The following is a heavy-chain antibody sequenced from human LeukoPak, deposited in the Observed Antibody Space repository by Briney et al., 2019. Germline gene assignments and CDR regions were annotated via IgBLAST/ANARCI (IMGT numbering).Heavy chain of an antibody. Sequence: GGSLRLSCAASGFTFSSYGMHWVRQAPGKGLEWVAVISYDGSNKYYADSVKGRFTISRDNSKNTLYLQMNSLRAEDTAVYYCALIVVVTAIPGDAFDIWGQGTMVTVSS. V-gene: IGHV3-30*03. J-gene: IGHJ3*02. D-gene: IGHD2-21*02. CDR2: ISYDGSNK. CDR1: GFTFSSYG. CDR3: ALIVVVTAIPGDAFDI.